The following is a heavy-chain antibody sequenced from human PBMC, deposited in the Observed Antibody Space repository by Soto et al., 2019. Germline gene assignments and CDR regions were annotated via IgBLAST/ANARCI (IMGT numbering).Heavy chain of an antibody. CDR3: AREGSLGDDAFDI. V-gene: IGHV4-59*01. J-gene: IGHJ3*02. Sequence: PSETLSLTCTVSGGSISSYYWSWVRQPPGKGLEWIGYIYYSGSTNYNPSLKSRVTISVDTSKNQFSLKLSSVTAADTAVYYCAREGSLGDDAFDIWGQGTMVTVSS. CDR1: GGSISSYY. CDR2: IYYSGST. D-gene: IGHD3-10*01.